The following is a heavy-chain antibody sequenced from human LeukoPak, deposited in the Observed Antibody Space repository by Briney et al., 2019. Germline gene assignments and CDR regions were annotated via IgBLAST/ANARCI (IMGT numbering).Heavy chain of an antibody. J-gene: IGHJ4*02. CDR1: GFTFSSYA. CDR2: ISGSGGSS. Sequence: PGGSLRLSCAASGFTFSSYAMSWVRQAPGKGLEWVSAISGSGGSSYYAGSVKGRFTISRDNSKNTLYLQMNSLRAEDTAVYYCARGLIETGTTFDYWGQGTLVTVSS. V-gene: IGHV3-23*01. D-gene: IGHD1-7*01. CDR3: ARGLIETGTTFDY.